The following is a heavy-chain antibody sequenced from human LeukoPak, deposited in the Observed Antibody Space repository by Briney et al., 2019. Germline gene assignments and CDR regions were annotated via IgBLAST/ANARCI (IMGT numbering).Heavy chain of an antibody. CDR3: AREGMSSSWHQRRDKYFQH. D-gene: IGHD6-13*01. CDR1: GGSISSGSYY. V-gene: IGHV4-61*02. Sequence: SQTLSLTCTVSGGSISSGSYYWSWIRQPAGKGLEWIGRIYTSGSTNYNPSLKSRVTISVDTSKNQFSLKLSSVTAAETAVYYCAREGMSSSWHQRRDKYFQHWGQGTLVTVSS. J-gene: IGHJ1*01. CDR2: IYTSGST.